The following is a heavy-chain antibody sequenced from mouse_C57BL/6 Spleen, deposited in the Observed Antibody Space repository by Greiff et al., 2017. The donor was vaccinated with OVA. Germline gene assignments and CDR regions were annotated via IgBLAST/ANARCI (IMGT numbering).Heavy chain of an antibody. Sequence: EVQLLESGGGLVKPGGSLKLSCAASGFTFSSYAMSWVRQTPEKRLEWVATISDGGSYTYYPDNVKGRFTISRDNAKNNLYLQMSHLKSEDTAMYYCAREETGHWYFDVWGTGTTVTVSS. D-gene: IGHD4-1*01. J-gene: IGHJ1*03. CDR3: AREETGHWYFDV. CDR2: ISDGGSYT. V-gene: IGHV5-4*01. CDR1: GFTFSSYA.